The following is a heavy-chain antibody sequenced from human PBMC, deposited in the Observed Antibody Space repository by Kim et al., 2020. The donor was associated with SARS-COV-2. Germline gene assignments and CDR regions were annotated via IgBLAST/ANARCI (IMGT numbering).Heavy chain of an antibody. V-gene: IGHV3-73*01. D-gene: IGHD5-18*01. J-gene: IGHJ6*03. CDR1: GFTFSGSA. CDR3: TRLGQGGAMGRAPPRPYYYYYMDV. CDR2: IRSKANSYAT. Sequence: GGSLRLSCAASGFTFSGSAMHWVRQASGKGLEWVGRIRSKANSYATAYAASVKGRFTISRDDSKNTAYLQMNSLKTEDTAVYYCTRLGQGGAMGRAPPRPYYYYYMDVWGKGTTVTVSS.